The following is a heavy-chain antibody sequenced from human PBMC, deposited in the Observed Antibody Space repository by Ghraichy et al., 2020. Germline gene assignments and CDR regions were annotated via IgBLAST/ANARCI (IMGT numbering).Heavy chain of an antibody. D-gene: IGHD2-2*01. J-gene: IGHJ4*02. CDR2: ISYDGSNK. V-gene: IGHV3-30*04. CDR1: GFTFSSYA. CDR3: ARDGSYQLLFDY. Sequence: GGSLRLSCAASGFTFSSYAMHWVRQAPGKGLEWVAVISYDGSNKYYADSVKGRFTISRDNSKNTLYLQMNSLRAEDTAVYYCARDGSYQLLFDYWGQGTLVTVSS.